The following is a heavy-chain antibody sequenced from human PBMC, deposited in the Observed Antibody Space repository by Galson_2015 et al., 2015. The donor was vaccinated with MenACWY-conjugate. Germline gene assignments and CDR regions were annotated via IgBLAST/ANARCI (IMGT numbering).Heavy chain of an antibody. V-gene: IGHV3-23*01. Sequence: SLRLSCAASGFTFSNYAMNWVRQAPGKGLEWVSGIRVSGDGTYYAGSVKGRFTISRDNSKNTLYLQMNRLRGEDTAVYYCERPMTVAAAGYARGLDIWGQGTMVTVSS. CDR3: ERPMTVAAAGYARGLDI. J-gene: IGHJ3*02. CDR2: IRVSGDGT. D-gene: IGHD6-13*01. CDR1: GFTFSNYA.